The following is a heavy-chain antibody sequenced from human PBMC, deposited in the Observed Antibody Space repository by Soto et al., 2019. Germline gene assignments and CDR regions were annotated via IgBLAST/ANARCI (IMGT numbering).Heavy chain of an antibody. CDR2: IIPIFRAS. J-gene: IGHJ4*02. Sequence: QVQLVQSGAEAKKPGSSVKVSCKASGCTFTDYAFSWVRQAPGQGLEWMGGIIPIFRASNFAQTFQGRLTIIADASAGTAYMELSSLRSDDTDIYNCAKDVGFQQHLFVFDLWGQGTLVTVSS. CDR3: AKDVGFQQHLFVFDL. CDR1: GCTFTDYA. V-gene: IGHV1-69*01. D-gene: IGHD3-10*02.